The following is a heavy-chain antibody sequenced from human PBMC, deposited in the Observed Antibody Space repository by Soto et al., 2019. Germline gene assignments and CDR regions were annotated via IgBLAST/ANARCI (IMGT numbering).Heavy chain of an antibody. D-gene: IGHD1-1*01. CDR1: GGSFSGSY. CDR2: IIHSGNT. J-gene: IGHJ6*02. CDR3: AGGRSGNNWYDVYDYYGLDV. Sequence: GTLALTCAVYGGSFSGSYWTGIRPPPGKGLGWIGEIIHSGNTNYNPSLKSRVTISVDTSKNQISLKLSSVTAADTAVYYCAGGRSGNNWYDVYDYYGLDVWGQATRVTGSS. V-gene: IGHV4-34*12.